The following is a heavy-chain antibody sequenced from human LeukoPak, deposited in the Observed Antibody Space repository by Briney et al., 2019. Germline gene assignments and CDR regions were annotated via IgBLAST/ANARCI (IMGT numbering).Heavy chain of an antibody. CDR3: ARDGLAAGTFDY. V-gene: IGHV4-31*03. D-gene: IGHD6-13*01. CDR1: GGSISSGGYY. Sequence: PSETLSLTCTVSGGSISSGGYYWSWIRQHPGKGLEWIGYIYYSGSTYYNPSLKSRVTISVDRSKNQFSLKLSSVTAADTAVYYCARDGLAAGTFDYWGQGTLVTVSS. J-gene: IGHJ4*02. CDR2: IYYSGST.